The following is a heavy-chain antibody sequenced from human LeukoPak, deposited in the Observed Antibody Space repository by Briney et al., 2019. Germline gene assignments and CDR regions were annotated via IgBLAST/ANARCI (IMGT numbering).Heavy chain of an antibody. Sequence: GASVKVSCKASGYTFTSYGISWVRQAPGQGLEWMGWINAGNGNTKYSQKFQGRVTITRDTSASTAYMELSSLRSEDTAVYYCARDYSSGWSFDYWGQGTLVTVSS. J-gene: IGHJ4*02. CDR3: ARDYSSGWSFDY. CDR2: INAGNGNT. D-gene: IGHD6-19*01. CDR1: GYTFTSYG. V-gene: IGHV1-3*01.